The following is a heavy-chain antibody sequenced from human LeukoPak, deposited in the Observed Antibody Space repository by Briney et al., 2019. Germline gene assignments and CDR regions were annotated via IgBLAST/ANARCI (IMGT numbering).Heavy chain of an antibody. J-gene: IGHJ4*02. CDR3: AREFEATGFWALDY. D-gene: IGHD3-16*01. V-gene: IGHV3-74*01. Sequence: GGSLRLSCTVSGFTLNSYWMHWVRQAPGKGLVWVSRMNNDGRVISYADPVKGRFTISRDNAKNTLYLQMNSLRAEDTAVYYCAREFEATGFWALDYWGQGTLVTASS. CDR1: GFTLNSYW. CDR2: MNNDGRVI.